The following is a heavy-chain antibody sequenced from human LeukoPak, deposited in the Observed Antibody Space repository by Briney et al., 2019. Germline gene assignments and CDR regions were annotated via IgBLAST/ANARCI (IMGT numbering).Heavy chain of an antibody. Sequence: GESLKISCAASGFTFSSYTMNWVRQAPGKGLEWVSSISSSSSYIYYADSMKGRFTISRDNAKNSLYLQMNSLRAEDTAVYYCARAYDSSGYYPPYYYYMDVWGKGTTVTVSS. D-gene: IGHD3-22*01. V-gene: IGHV3-21*01. J-gene: IGHJ6*03. CDR3: ARAYDSSGYYPPYYYYMDV. CDR1: GFTFSSYT. CDR2: ISSSSSYI.